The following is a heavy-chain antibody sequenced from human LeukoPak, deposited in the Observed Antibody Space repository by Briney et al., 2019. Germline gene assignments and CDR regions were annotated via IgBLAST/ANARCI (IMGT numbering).Heavy chain of an antibody. V-gene: IGHV4-34*01. D-gene: IGHD3-10*01. CDR1: GGSFSGYY. CDR2: INHSGST. CDR3: ARGQVLWWSYAFDI. J-gene: IGHJ3*02. Sequence: SETLSLTCAVYGGSFSGYYWSWIRQPPGKGLEWIGEINHSGSTNHNPSLKSRVTISVDTSKNQFSLKLSSVTAADTAMYYCARGQVLWWSYAFDIWGQGTMVTVSS.